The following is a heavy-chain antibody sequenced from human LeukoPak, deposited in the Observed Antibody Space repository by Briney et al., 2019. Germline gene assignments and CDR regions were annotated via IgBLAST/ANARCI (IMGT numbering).Heavy chain of an antibody. D-gene: IGHD2-15*01. V-gene: IGHV3-7*03. CDR1: ELTFSIYW. CDR2: IKQDGSET. J-gene: IGHJ4*02. Sequence: PGGSLRLSCATSELTFSIYWMSWVRQAPGKGLEWVANIKQDGSETYYVDSVKGRFTISRDNAKNSLYLQMNSLRVEDAAVYYCAKDRFPDCSGGSCSTFDYWGQGILVTVSS. CDR3: AKDRFPDCSGGSCSTFDY.